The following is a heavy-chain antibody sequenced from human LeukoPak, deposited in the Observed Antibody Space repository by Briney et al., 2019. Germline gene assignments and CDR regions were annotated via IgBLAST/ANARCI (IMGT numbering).Heavy chain of an antibody. CDR2: IYPGDSDT. CDR3: ARHDSSGWYRSWFDP. Sequence: GESLKISCKGSGYSFTSYWIGWVRQMPGKGLEWMGIIYPGDSDTRYSPSFQGQATISADKSISTAYLQWSSLKASDTAMYYCARHDSSGWYRSWFDPWGQGTLVTVSS. D-gene: IGHD6-19*01. CDR1: GYSFTSYW. V-gene: IGHV5-51*01. J-gene: IGHJ5*02.